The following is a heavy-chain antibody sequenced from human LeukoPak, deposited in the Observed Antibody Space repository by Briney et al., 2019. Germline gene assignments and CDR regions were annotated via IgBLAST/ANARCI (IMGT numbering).Heavy chain of an antibody. D-gene: IGHD3-10*01. V-gene: IGHV3-7*04. CDR3: ARWDGDSASWVIEG. CDR1: VFTFSNYW. Sequence: PGGSLRLSCGASVFTFSNYWMIWVRQAPGKGLEWVANIKPDGSEKSYVDSVRGRFTISRDNAKNSLYLQMNSLRAEDTAVYYCARWDGDSASWVIEGRGHGTTVTVSS. J-gene: IGHJ6*01. CDR2: IKPDGSEK.